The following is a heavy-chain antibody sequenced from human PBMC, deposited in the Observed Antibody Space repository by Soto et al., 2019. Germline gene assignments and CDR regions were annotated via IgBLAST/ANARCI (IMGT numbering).Heavy chain of an antibody. Sequence: SGGSLRLSCAASGFTFSNAWMSWVRQAPGKGLEWVGRIKSKTDGGTTDYAAPVKGRFTISGDDSKNTLYLQMNSLKTEDTAVYYCTTERAVLLWFGTSDYWGQGTLVTVSS. CDR1: GFTFSNAW. J-gene: IGHJ4*02. D-gene: IGHD3-10*01. V-gene: IGHV3-15*01. CDR2: IKSKTDGGTT. CDR3: TTERAVLLWFGTSDY.